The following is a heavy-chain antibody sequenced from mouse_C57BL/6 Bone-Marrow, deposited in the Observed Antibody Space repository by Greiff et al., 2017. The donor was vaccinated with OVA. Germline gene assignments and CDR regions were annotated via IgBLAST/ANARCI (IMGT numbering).Heavy chain of an antibody. CDR2: IYPGSGST. D-gene: IGHD1-1*01. J-gene: IGHJ2*01. CDR1: GYTFTSYW. Sequence: QVQLQQPGAELVKPGASVKMSCKASGYTFTSYWITWVKQRPGQGLEWIGDIYPGSGSTNYNEKFKSKATLTVDTSSSTAYMQLSSLTSEGSAVYYCARGFITTVVRDYWGQGTTLTVSS. V-gene: IGHV1-55*01. CDR3: ARGFITTVVRDY.